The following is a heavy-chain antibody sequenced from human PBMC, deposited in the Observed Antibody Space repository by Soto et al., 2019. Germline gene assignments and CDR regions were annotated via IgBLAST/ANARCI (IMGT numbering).Heavy chain of an antibody. V-gene: IGHV1-18*01. CDR2: ISAYNGNT. CDR1: GYTFNSYG. CDR3: ARFPYYMDV. Sequence: ASVKVSCKASGYTFNSYGVSWVRQAPGQGLEWMGWISAYNGNTKYSQNLQGRVTMTRNTSISTAYLEVSSLRSDDTAVYYCARFPYYMDVWGKGTTVTVSS. J-gene: IGHJ6*03.